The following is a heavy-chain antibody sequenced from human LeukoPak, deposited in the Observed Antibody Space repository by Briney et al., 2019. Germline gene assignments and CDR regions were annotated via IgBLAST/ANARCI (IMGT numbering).Heavy chain of an antibody. CDR2: ISSSSSYI. CDR1: VFTFSSYS. CDR3: AKDGGRYFDWLGGDY. J-gene: IGHJ4*02. V-gene: IGHV3-21*01. D-gene: IGHD3-9*01. Sequence: GGCLRLSCAASVFTFSSYSMNWVRQAPGKGLEWVSSISSSSSYIYYADSVKGRFTISRDNAKNSLYLQMNSLRAEETAVYYCAKDGGRYFDWLGGDYWGQGTLVTVSS.